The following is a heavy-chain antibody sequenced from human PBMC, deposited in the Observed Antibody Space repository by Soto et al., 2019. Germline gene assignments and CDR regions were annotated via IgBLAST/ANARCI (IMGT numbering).Heavy chain of an antibody. J-gene: IGHJ5*02. Sequence: SETLSLTCAVYGGSFSGYYWSWIRQPPGKGLEWIGEINHSGSTNYNPSLKSRVTISVDTSKNQFSLKLSSVTAADTAVYYCARRTIFGVVTPSNNWFDPWGQGTLVTVSS. CDR1: GGSFSGYY. CDR3: ARRTIFGVVTPSNNWFDP. V-gene: IGHV4-34*01. D-gene: IGHD3-3*01. CDR2: INHSGST.